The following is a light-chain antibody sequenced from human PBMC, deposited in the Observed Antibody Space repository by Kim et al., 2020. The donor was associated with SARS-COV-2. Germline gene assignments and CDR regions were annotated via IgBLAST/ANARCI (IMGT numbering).Light chain of an antibody. V-gene: IGKV3-20*01. J-gene: IGKJ1*01. CDR3: QQYSSSPWT. CDR2: GAS. Sequence: SPGERATLSCRASQSFTSSYLAWYQQKSGQAPRLLISGASSRATGIPDRFSGSGSGTDFTLTISRLEPEDFAVYYCQQYSSSPWTFGQGTKVDIK. CDR1: QSFTSSY.